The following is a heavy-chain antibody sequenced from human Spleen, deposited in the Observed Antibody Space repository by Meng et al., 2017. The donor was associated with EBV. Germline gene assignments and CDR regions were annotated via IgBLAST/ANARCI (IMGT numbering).Heavy chain of an antibody. CDR3: ARSYDSTGYTTS. Sequence: VELVEVGGGFFKPGGSLRLSCDASGFNFNDYYLSWIRQSPGKGLEWLSYTSSAGTTIYYAESVKGRFTVSRDNAKNSLYLQMNSLRAEDTAVYYCARSYDSTGYTTSWGQGTLVTVSS. CDR2: TSSAGTTI. J-gene: IGHJ5*02. V-gene: IGHV3-11*01. D-gene: IGHD3-22*01. CDR1: GFNFNDYY.